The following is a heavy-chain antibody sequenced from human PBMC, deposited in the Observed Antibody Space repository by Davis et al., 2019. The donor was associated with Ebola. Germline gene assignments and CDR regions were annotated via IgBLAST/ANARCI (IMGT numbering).Heavy chain of an antibody. J-gene: IGHJ6*02. V-gene: IGHV1-69*13. CDR2: IIPIFGTA. D-gene: IGHD1-1*01. Sequence: SVKVSCKASGGTFSSYAISWVRQAPGQGLEWMGGIIPIFGTANYAQKFQGRVTITADESTSTAYMELSSLRSEDTAVYYCATGASTTGISYYYGMDVWGQGTTVTISS. CDR1: GGTFSSYA. CDR3: ATGASTTGISYYYGMDV.